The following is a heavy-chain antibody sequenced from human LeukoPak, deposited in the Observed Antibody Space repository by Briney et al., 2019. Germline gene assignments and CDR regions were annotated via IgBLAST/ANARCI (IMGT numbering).Heavy chain of an antibody. CDR3: ARDRRHCSGLLDAFDI. D-gene: IGHD2-15*01. Sequence: ASVKVSCKASGYTFTSYYMHWVRQAPGQGLEWMGIINPSGGSTSYAQKFQGRVTMTRDTSTSTVYMELSSLRSEDTAVYYCARDRRHCSGLLDAFDIWGQGTMVTVSS. J-gene: IGHJ3*02. CDR2: INPSGGST. CDR1: GYTFTSYY. V-gene: IGHV1-46*01.